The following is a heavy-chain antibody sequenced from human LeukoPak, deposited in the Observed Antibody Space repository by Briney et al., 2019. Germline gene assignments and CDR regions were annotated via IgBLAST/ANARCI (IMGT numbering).Heavy chain of an antibody. CDR2: TYYRSKWYN. Sequence: SQTLSLTCAISGDSVSSGTAAWNWIRQSPSRGLEWLGRTYYRSKWYNNYALSVKSRITINPDTSKNQFSLQPNSVTPEDTSVYYCARDLEGGFDYWGQGTLVTVSS. V-gene: IGHV6-1*01. J-gene: IGHJ4*02. CDR1: GDSVSSGTAA. D-gene: IGHD1-1*01. CDR3: ARDLEGGFDY.